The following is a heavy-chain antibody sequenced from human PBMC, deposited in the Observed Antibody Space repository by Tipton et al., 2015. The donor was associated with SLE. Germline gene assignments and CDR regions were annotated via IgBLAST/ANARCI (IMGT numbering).Heavy chain of an antibody. Sequence: TLSLTCTVSGASIISLNWWTWVRQPPGKGLEWIGEIYHTGRTNYKPSLKSRVIITVDKSKNQFSLNLSSVTAADTAVYYCATSGSLYPFEYWGQGTLVTVSS. V-gene: IGHV4-4*02. CDR3: ATSGSLYPFEY. CDR2: IYHTGRT. D-gene: IGHD1-26*01. CDR1: GASIISLNW. J-gene: IGHJ4*02.